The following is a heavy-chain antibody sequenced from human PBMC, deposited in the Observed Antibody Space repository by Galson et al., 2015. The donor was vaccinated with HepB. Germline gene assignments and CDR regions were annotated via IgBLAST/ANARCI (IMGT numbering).Heavy chain of an antibody. D-gene: IGHD5-18*01. V-gene: IGHV3-73*01. CDR1: GFTFSDSA. J-gene: IGHJ6*03. Sequence: SLRLSCAASGFTFSDSAIHWVRQPSGKGPEWVGRIRSKASTYATAYTASVRGRFTISRDDSKNTAYLQMNSLKTEDTAVYYCSRQGEYNYGDYYFFYMDVWGTGTTVTVSS. CDR2: IRSKASTYAT. CDR3: SRQGEYNYGDYYFFYMDV.